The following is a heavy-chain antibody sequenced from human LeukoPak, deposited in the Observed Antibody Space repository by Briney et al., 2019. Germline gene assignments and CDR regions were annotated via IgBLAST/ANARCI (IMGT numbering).Heavy chain of an antibody. CDR3: ARDRADSSSWYEEEGAYYYYYYMDV. J-gene: IGHJ6*03. Sequence: GASVKVSCKAFGYIFTGYYMHWVRQAPGQGLEWMGWISAYNGNTNYAQKLQGRVTMTTDTSTSTAYMELRSLRSDDTAVYYCARDRADSSSWYEEEGAYYYYYYMDVWGKGTTVTVSS. CDR2: ISAYNGNT. D-gene: IGHD6-13*01. V-gene: IGHV1-18*04. CDR1: GYIFTGYY.